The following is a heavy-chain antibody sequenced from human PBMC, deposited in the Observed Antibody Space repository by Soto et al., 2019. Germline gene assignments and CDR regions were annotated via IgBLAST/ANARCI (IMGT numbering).Heavy chain of an antibody. D-gene: IGHD6-13*01. CDR2: ISSSSSTI. V-gene: IGHV3-48*01. CDR1: GFTFSSYS. Sequence: GGSLRLSCAASGFTFSSYSMNWVRQGPGKGLEWVSYISSSSSTIYYADSVKGRFTISRDNAKNSLYLQMNSLRAEDTAVYYCAREPRPGKPRRSFFDSWGGGTLVTVSS. J-gene: IGHJ4*02. CDR3: AREPRPGKPRRSFFDS.